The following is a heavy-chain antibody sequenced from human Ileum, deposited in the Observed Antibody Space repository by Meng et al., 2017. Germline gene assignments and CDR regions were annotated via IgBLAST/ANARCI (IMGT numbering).Heavy chain of an antibody. CDR3: ATSGGGFDY. V-gene: IGHV7-4-1*02. Sequence: QVQLVQSGAVLKKPGASVKVACKASRYTITNYDSNWVRQAPGQGLEWMGWINTNTGTPTYAQGFTGRFVFSLDTSVNTAHLQISTLTAEDTAVYYCATSGGGFDYWGQGALVTVSS. J-gene: IGHJ4*02. CDR1: RYTITNYD. CDR2: INTNTGTP. D-gene: IGHD1-26*01.